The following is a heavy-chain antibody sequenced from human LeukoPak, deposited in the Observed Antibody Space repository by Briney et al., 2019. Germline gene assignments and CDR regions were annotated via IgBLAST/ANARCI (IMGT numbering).Heavy chain of an antibody. V-gene: IGHV3-33*05. Sequence: GGSLRLSCGASGFTFSHYGMHWVRQAPGKGLEWVAVIQNDASTENFADSVKGRFTISRDNSKNTVFLQMNSLRVEDTAVYYCARELSQIVWGGLDYGGQGTLVSVSS. CDR2: IQNDASTE. J-gene: IGHJ4*02. CDR3: ARELSQIVWGGLDY. CDR1: GFTFSHYG. D-gene: IGHD2-21*01.